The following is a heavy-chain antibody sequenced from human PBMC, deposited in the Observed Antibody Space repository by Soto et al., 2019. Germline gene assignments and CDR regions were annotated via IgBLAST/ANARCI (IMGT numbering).Heavy chain of an antibody. D-gene: IGHD2-15*01. J-gene: IGHJ3*02. CDR2: ISAYNGNT. CDR3: AREYGYCSGGSCYSVAFDI. Sequence: ASVKVSCKASGYTFTSYGISWVRQAPGQGLEWMGWISAYNGNTNYAQKLHGRVTMTTDTSRSIAYMGLRSLRSDDTAVYYCAREYGYCSGGSCYSVAFDIWGQGTMVTVSS. CDR1: GYTFTSYG. V-gene: IGHV1-18*01.